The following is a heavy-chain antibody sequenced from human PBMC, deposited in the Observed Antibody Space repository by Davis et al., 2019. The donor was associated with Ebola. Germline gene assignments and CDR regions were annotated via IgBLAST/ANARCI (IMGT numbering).Heavy chain of an antibody. V-gene: IGHV3-66*01. D-gene: IGHD2-8*01. CDR2: IYSGGST. CDR3: ARDGEYCTNGICSTYFDN. Sequence: GSLRLSCAASGFTFTTAWMSWVRQAPGKGLEWVSLIYSGGSTYYADSVKGRFTLSRDNSKNTLYLQMNSLRAEDTAVYYCARDGEYCTNGICSTYFDNWGQGTLVTVSS. CDR1: GFTFTTAW. J-gene: IGHJ4*02.